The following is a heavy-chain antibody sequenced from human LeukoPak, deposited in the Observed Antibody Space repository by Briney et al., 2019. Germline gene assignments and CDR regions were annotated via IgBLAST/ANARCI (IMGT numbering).Heavy chain of an antibody. CDR2: ISGSGGAM. J-gene: IGHJ4*02. CDR1: GFTLTSYN. D-gene: IGHD2-15*01. Sequence: PGGPLRLSCVASGFTLTSYNMNWVRQAPGQGLEWLSYISGSGGAMFYADSVKGRFTISRDNAENSMYLQMNSLIFDDTAVYYCARTDGRHCLDFRGEGGLVTVSS. CDR3: ARTDGRHCLDF. V-gene: IGHV3-48*01.